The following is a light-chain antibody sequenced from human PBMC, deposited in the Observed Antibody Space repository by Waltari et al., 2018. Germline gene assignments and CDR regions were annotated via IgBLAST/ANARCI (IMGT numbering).Light chain of an antibody. Sequence: QSALTQPPSASGSPGQSVTISCTGTSSDVGGYNYVSWYQQHPGKAPKLMISEVSKRPSGVPGRFSGSKSGNTASLTVSGLQAEDEADYYCSSYAGSSNFYVFGTGTKVTVL. V-gene: IGLV2-8*01. J-gene: IGLJ1*01. CDR1: SSDVGGYNY. CDR3: SSYAGSSNFYV. CDR2: EVS.